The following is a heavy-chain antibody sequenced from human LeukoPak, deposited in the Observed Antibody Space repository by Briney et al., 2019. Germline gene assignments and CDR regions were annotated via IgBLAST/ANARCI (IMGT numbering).Heavy chain of an antibody. J-gene: IGHJ4*02. V-gene: IGHV1-69*01. D-gene: IGHD4-17*01. CDR1: GGTFSSYA. CDR3: ASHMSVTYNFDY. Sequence: ASVKVSCKASGGTFSSYAISWVRQAPGQGLEWMGGIIPIFGTANYAQKFQGRVTITADESTSTAYMELSSLRSEDTAVYYCASHMSVTYNFDYWGQGTLVPSPQ. CDR2: IIPIFGTA.